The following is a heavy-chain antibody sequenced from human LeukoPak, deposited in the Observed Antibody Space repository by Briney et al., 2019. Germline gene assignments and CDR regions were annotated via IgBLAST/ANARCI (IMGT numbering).Heavy chain of an antibody. CDR2: IYHSGNT. V-gene: IGHV3-NL1*01. CDR3: ARDSEKRHIDY. D-gene: IGHD1-26*01. Sequence: PGRSLRLSCAASGFTFSSYGMHWVRQAPGKGLEWVSVIYHSGNTDYADSVKGRFTISRDNSKNTLYLQMNSLRAEDTAVYYCARDSEKRHIDYWGQGTLVTVSS. J-gene: IGHJ4*02. CDR1: GFTFSSYG.